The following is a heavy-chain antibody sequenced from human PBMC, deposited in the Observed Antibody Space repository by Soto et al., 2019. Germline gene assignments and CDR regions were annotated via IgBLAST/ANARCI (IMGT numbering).Heavy chain of an antibody. CDR1: GFTFSSYP. V-gene: IGHV3-30-3*01. CDR2: ISYDGGNQ. CDR3: ARGPITQTSFIDH. J-gene: IGHJ4*02. Sequence: QVQVVESGGGVVQPGRSLRLSCEASGFTFSSYPMHWVRQAPGKGLEWVTVISYDGGNQYYADPVKGRFTISRDNSKDTLYLQMHSLRSDDTAVYFCARGPITQTSFIDHWGQGTLVTVSS. D-gene: IGHD1-20*01.